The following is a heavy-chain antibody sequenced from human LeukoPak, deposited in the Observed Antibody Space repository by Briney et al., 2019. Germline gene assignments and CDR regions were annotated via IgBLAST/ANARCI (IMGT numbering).Heavy chain of an antibody. Sequence: ASVKVSCKASVYTFTGYYIHWVRQAPGQGLEWMGWINPNSGGTNYAQKFQGRVTMTRDTSISTAYMELSSLRSDDTAIYYCARASLGVWGQGTLVTVSS. V-gene: IGHV1-2*02. J-gene: IGHJ4*02. CDR2: INPNSGGT. CDR3: ARASLGV. D-gene: IGHD2-2*01. CDR1: VYTFTGYY.